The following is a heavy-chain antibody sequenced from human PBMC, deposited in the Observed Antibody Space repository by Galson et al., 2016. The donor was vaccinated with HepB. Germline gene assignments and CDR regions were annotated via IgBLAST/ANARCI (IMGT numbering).Heavy chain of an antibody. J-gene: IGHJ4*02. D-gene: IGHD7-27*01. CDR3: ARSYLLGRGFGW. V-gene: IGHV6-1*01. CDR2: TFYRSNWQN. CDR1: GDSVSSNSAG. Sequence: CAISGDSVSSNSAGWNWIRQSPSRGLEWLGRTFYRSNWQNDYAESVKSRITINPDTSKNQLSLQLNSVTPDDTAMYYCARSYLLGRGFGWWGQGTLVTVSS.